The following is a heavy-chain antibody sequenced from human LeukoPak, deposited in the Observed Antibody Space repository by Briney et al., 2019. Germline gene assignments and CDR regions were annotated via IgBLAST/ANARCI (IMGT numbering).Heavy chain of an antibody. CDR3: ASSRLQSYCSGGRCYSDGFDP. V-gene: IGHV3-30*02. J-gene: IGHJ5*02. Sequence: GGSLRLSCAASAFTFSSYGMHWVRQAPGKGLEWVAFIRYDGSNKYYADSVKGRFTISRDNSKNTLYLQMNSLRAEDTAVYYCASSRLQSYCSGGRCYSDGFDPWGQGTLVTVSS. CDR1: AFTFSSYG. D-gene: IGHD2-15*01. CDR2: IRYDGSNK.